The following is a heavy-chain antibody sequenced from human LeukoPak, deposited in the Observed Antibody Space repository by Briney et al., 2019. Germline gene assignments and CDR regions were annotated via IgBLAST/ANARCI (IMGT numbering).Heavy chain of an antibody. V-gene: IGHV1-2*06. Sequence: AASVKVSCNTFGYNFYDADSHLHWVRQAPGQGLEWMGRIDPRSGGTTYAQNLQGRVTMTWDTSITTGYMDLTRLRSDGTAMYYCARDKRGSLDYWGQGTPVVVSS. CDR1: GYNFYDADSH. J-gene: IGHJ4*02. CDR2: IDPRSGGT. CDR3: ARDKRGSLDY. D-gene: IGHD1-1*01.